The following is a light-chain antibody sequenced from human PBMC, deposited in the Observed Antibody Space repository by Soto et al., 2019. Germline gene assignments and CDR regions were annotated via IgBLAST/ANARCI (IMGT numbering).Light chain of an antibody. J-gene: IGKJ4*01. CDR3: QQYGSSPLT. V-gene: IGKV3-20*01. Sequence: EIVLTQSPGTLSLSPGERATLSCRASQSVSSSYLAWYQQKPGQAPRLLIYGASSRATGIPDRFSGSGSGTDFTLTISRLEPEDFAVYYCQQYGSSPLTFGGGSKA. CDR2: GAS. CDR1: QSVSSSY.